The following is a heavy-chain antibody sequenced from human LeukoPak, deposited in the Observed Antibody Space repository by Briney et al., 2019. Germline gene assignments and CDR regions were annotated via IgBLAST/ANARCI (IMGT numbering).Heavy chain of an antibody. CDR3: AREYYDSSGYYEGYFDY. Sequence: SGGSLRLSCAASGFTFSDYWMTWVRQAPGKGLEWVANIRQDGSEKYYVDSVKGRFTISRDNSKNTLYLQMNSLRAEDTAVYYCAREYYDSSGYYEGYFDYWGQGTLVTVSS. CDR2: IRQDGSEK. V-gene: IGHV3-7*01. D-gene: IGHD3-22*01. J-gene: IGHJ4*02. CDR1: GFTFSDYW.